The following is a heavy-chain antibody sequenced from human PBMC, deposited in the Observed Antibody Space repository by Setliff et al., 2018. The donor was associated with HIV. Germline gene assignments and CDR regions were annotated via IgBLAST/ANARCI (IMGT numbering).Heavy chain of an antibody. CDR3: ARTVNDYGDYYFDY. V-gene: IGHV1-3*01. J-gene: IGHJ4*02. Sequence: GSVKVSCKASGYTFTGYAMHWVRQAPGQRLEWMGWINAGTGNTKYSQNFQGRVTFSRDTSASTAYMELSSLRSEDTAVYYCARTVNDYGDYYFDYWGQGTLVTVSS. CDR1: GYTFTGYA. CDR2: INAGTGNT. D-gene: IGHD4-17*01.